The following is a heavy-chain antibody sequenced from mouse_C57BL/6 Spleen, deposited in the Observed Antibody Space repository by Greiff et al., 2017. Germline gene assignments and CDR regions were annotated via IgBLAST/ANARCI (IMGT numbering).Heavy chain of an antibody. J-gene: IGHJ2*01. CDR2: INPNNGGT. V-gene: IGHV1-26*01. Sequence: VQLQQSGPELVKPGASVKISCKASGYTFTDYYMNWVKQSHGKSLEWIGDINPNNGGTSYNQKFKGKATLTVDKSSSTAYMELRSLTSEDSAVYYCARRLTGLVDYWGQGTTLTVSS. CDR1: GYTFTDYY. CDR3: ARRLTGLVDY. D-gene: IGHD4-1*01.